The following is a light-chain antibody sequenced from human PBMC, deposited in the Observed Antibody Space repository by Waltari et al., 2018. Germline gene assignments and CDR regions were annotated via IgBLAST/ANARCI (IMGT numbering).Light chain of an antibody. J-gene: IGKJ3*01. CDR1: QSVSNN. CDR2: GAS. V-gene: IGKV3-15*01. Sequence: EIVMTQSPATLSVSPGERATLSCRASQSVSNNLAWYQQKPGQAPRLLIYGASNRATGIPARFSGSGSWTEFTLTISSLQSEDFAVYCCQQYNNWPPLFTFGPGTKVDIK. CDR3: QQYNNWPPLFT.